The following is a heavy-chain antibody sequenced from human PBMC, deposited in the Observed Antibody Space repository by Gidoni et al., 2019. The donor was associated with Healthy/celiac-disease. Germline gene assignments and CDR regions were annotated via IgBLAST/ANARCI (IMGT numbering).Heavy chain of an antibody. CDR2: IYYSGST. CDR3: ARQGQLLCS. J-gene: IGHJ4*02. V-gene: IGHV4-39*01. D-gene: IGHD3-10*01. CDR1: GGSISSSSYY. Sequence: QLQLQESGPGLVKPSETLSLTCTVSGGSISSSSYYWGWIRHPPGKGLEWIGSIYYSGSTYYNPSLKSRVTISVDTSKNQFSLKLSSVTAADTAVYYCARQGQLLCSWGQGTLVTVSS.